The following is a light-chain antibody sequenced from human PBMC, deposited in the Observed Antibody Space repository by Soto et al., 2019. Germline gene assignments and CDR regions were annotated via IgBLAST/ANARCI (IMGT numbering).Light chain of an antibody. CDR1: QTVGRT. J-gene: IGKJ5*01. CDR2: DAS. V-gene: IGKV3-11*01. Sequence: EIVLTQSPATLSLSPGERSTLSFMASQTVGRTLAWYQQKPGQAPRLLISDASNRATGIPARFSGSGSGTDFTLTISSLESEDFAIYYCQQRNEWPLTFGQGTRLENK. CDR3: QQRNEWPLT.